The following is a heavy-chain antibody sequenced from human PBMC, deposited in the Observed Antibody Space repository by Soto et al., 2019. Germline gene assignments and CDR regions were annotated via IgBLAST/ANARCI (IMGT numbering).Heavy chain of an antibody. D-gene: IGHD2-15*01. J-gene: IGHJ4*02. CDR2: ISGSGGNST. Sequence: GGSLRLSCAASGFTFSTYAMSWVRQAPGKGLEWVSAISGSGGNSTFYGDSVKGRFTISRDNSKNTLYLEMSSLGAEDTDVYYCAKGGGSCCFDCWGQGTLVTVSS. CDR1: GFTFSTYA. CDR3: AKGGGSCCFDC. V-gene: IGHV3-23*01.